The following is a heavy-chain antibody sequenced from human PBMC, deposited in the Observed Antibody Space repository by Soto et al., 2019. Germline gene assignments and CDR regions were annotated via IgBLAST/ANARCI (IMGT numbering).Heavy chain of an antibody. J-gene: IGHJ5*02. V-gene: IGHV1-18*04. D-gene: IGHD6-19*01. CDR3: AREFSSGWAGWFAP. CDR2: IRAYNGTP. CDR1: GYTFTSYG. Sequence: QVQLVQSGAEVKKPGASVKVSCKASGYTFTSYGISWVQPALGKGLEWTGWIRAYNGTPNNAKNPQGRVTMTTDTSTSTAYMELRSLRSDDTAVYYCAREFSSGWAGWFAPWGQETLVTVSS.